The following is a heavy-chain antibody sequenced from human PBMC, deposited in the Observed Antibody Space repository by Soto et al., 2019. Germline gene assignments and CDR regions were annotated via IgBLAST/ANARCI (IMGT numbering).Heavy chain of an antibody. CDR3: ASQRSSGWSTYFDY. V-gene: IGHV4-31*03. CDR2: IYYSGST. CDR1: GGSISGYY. D-gene: IGHD6-19*01. Sequence: PSETLSLTCTVSGGSISGYYWSWIRQHPGKGLEWIGYIYYSGSTYYNPSLKSRVTISVDTSKNQFSLKLSSVTAADTAVYYCASQRSSGWSTYFDYWGQGTLVTVSS. J-gene: IGHJ4*02.